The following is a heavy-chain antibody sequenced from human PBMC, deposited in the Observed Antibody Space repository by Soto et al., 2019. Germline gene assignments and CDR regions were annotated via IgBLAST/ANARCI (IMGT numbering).Heavy chain of an antibody. V-gene: IGHV3-48*03. D-gene: IGHD6-13*01. CDR2: LSTSGSTM. J-gene: IGHJ6*02. CDR1: GFTFSNYE. CDR3: ARENSPAGLDV. Sequence: PGGALRLCCTASGFTFSNYEMTWVRQAPGKGLEWVSYLSTSGSTMYYADSVKGRFTISRDNAKNSLFLQMNSLRAEDTAVYYCARENSPAGLDVWGQGTTDTVSS.